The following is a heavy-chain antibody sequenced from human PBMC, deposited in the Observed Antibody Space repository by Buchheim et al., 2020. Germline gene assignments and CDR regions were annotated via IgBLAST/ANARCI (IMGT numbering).Heavy chain of an antibody. CDR3: WGGGDSPADYYYYMDV. CDR2: IRSKANSYAT. J-gene: IGHJ6*03. D-gene: IGHD3-10*01. V-gene: IGHV3-73*02. CDR1: GFTFSGSA. Sequence: EVQLVESGGGLVQPGGSLKLSCAASGFTFSGSAMHWVRQASGKGLEWVGRIRSKANSYATAYAASGKGRFTISRDDLKNTAYLQMNSLKTEDTAVYYCWGGGDSPADYYYYMDVWGKGTT.